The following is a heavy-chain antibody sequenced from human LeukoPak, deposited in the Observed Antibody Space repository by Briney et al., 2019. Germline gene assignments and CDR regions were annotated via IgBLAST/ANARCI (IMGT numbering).Heavy chain of an antibody. CDR2: ISGSGGST. CDR1: GFTFSSYA. V-gene: IGHV3-23*01. J-gene: IGHJ4*02. CDR3: ARFRLTVTTYAHLDY. Sequence: GGSLRLSCAASGFTFSSYAMSWVRQAPGKGLEWVSAISGSGGSTYYADSVKGRFTISRDNAKNSLYLQMNSLRAEDTAVYYCARFRLTVTTYAHLDYWGQGTLVTVSS. D-gene: IGHD4-17*01.